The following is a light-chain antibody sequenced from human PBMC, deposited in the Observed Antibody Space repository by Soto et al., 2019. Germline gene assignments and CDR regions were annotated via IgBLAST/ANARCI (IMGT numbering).Light chain of an antibody. Sequence: EIESTQSPGTLSLSPGERATLSCRASQSVSNNYLAWYQQKPGSAPRLLIYDASIRATGIPARFSGSGSGTDFTLTISRLEPEDFAVYYCRQYGSSGTFGQGTKVDIK. V-gene: IGKV3-20*01. CDR1: QSVSNNY. CDR2: DAS. CDR3: RQYGSSGT. J-gene: IGKJ1*01.